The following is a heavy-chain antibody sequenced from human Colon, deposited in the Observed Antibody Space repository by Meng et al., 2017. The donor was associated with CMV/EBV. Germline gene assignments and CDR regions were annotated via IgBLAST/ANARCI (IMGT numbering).Heavy chain of an antibody. J-gene: IGHJ4*02. V-gene: IGHV3-66*02. CDR1: GFGVSGNY. CDR3: AKLGFGERPFDF. CDR2: IYSGEST. Sequence: GESLKISCAASGFGVSGNYMSWVRQAPGKGLEWVSVIYSGESTNYREYVKGRFTISRDSSRNTLDLQMNSLRPEDTAVYYCAKLGFGERPFDFWGLGTLVTVSS. D-gene: IGHD3-10*01.